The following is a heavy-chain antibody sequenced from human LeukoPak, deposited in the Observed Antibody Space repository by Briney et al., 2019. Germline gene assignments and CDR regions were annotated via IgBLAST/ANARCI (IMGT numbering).Heavy chain of an antibody. Sequence: GGSLRLSCAASGFTFSSYAMHWVRQAPGKGLEWVAVISYDGSNKYYADSVKGRFTISRDNSKNTLYLQMNSLRAEDTAVYYCATAPYSSSWYDYYYGMDVWGKGTTVTVSS. V-gene: IGHV3-30-3*01. D-gene: IGHD6-13*01. CDR2: ISYDGSNK. CDR1: GFTFSSYA. CDR3: ATAPYSSSWYDYYYGMDV. J-gene: IGHJ6*04.